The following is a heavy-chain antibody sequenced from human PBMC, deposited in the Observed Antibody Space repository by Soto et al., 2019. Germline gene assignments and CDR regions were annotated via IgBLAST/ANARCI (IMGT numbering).Heavy chain of an antibody. CDR3: TTDDFSSGQTIDY. D-gene: IGHD3-3*01. J-gene: IGHJ4*02. CDR2: IKSKTDGGTT. V-gene: IGHV3-15*07. CDR1: GFTITNAS. Sequence: EVQEVESGGGLVKSGGSLRLSCAVSGFTITNASMNWVRQAPGKGLEWVARIKSKTDGGTTDYAAPVKDRFTISRDDSQNTLYLQMSSLKTEDTAMYYCTTDDFSSGQTIDYWGQGTLVTVST.